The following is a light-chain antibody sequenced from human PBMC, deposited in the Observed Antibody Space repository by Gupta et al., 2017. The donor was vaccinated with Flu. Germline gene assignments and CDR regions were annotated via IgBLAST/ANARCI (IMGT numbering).Light chain of an antibody. CDR2: DAR. CDR3: QVWDSSSDHWV. J-gene: IGLJ3*02. Sequence: SYVLTQPPSVSVAPGQTARITCGGSNIGSESVHWYQQKPGLAPVLVVYDARLRPSGIPERFSGSNSGNTATLIISRVEAGDEADYYCQVWDSSSDHWVFGGGTKLTVL. CDR1: NIGSES. V-gene: IGLV3-21*02.